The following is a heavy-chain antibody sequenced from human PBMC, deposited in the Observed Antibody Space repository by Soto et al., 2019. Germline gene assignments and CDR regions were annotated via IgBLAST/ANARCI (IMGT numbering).Heavy chain of an antibody. CDR2: IVIIFGST. D-gene: IGHD3-22*01. J-gene: IGHJ3*02. V-gene: IGHV1-69*12. CDR3: ARRPKYYDSSGYYYVAFDM. Sequence: QVHLVQSGAEVKKPGSSVKVSCRASGGTLSNYAIGWVRQAPGQGLEWVGGIVIIFGSTNYAQKFLGRVTITADEATSTAYMELSALRSEDTAVYYCARRPKYYDSSGYYYVAFDMWGQGTMVTVSS. CDR1: GGTLSNYA.